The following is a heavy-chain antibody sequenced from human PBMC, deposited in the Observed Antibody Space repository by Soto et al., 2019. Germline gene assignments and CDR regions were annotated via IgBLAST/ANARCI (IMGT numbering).Heavy chain of an antibody. J-gene: IGHJ3*02. V-gene: IGHV3-23*01. CDR3: AKDGGWLIHAFDI. D-gene: IGHD2-15*01. CDR1: GFTFSSYA. CDR2: ISGSGGST. Sequence: EVPLLESGGGLVQPGGSLRLSCAASGFTFSSYAMSWVRQAPGKGLEWVSAISGSGGSTYYADSVKGRFTISRDNSKNTLYLQMNSLRAEDTAVYYCAKDGGWLIHAFDIWGQGTMVTVSS.